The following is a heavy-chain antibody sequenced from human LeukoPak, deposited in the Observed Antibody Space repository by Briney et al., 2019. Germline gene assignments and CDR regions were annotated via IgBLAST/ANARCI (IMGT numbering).Heavy chain of an antibody. CDR1: GYTLTSYA. CDR2: INAGNGNT. V-gene: IGHV1-3*03. D-gene: IGHD3-16*02. Sequence: ASVKVSCKASGYTLTSYAMHWVRQAPGQRLEWMGWINAGNGNTKYSQEFQGRVTITRDTSASTAYMELSSLRSEDMAVYYCAREGVMITFGGVIVFSYFDYWGQGTLVTVSS. CDR3: AREGVMITFGGVIVFSYFDY. J-gene: IGHJ4*02.